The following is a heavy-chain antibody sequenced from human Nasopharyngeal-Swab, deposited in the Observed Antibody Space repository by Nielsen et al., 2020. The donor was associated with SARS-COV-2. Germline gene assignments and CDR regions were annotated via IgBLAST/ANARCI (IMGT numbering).Heavy chain of an antibody. D-gene: IGHD3-10*01. CDR2: ISWNSGSI. CDR3: AKDMGNYYGSTRMDV. Sequence: SLKISCAASGFTFDDYTMHWVRQAPGKGLEWVSGISWNSGSITYADSVKGRFTISRDNAKNFLYLQMNSLRPEDTALYYCAKDMGNYYGSTRMDVWGQGTTVTVSS. V-gene: IGHV3-9*01. J-gene: IGHJ6*02. CDR1: GFTFDDYT.